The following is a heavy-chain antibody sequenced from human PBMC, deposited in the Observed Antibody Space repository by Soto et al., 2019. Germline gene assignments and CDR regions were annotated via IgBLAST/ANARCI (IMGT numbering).Heavy chain of an antibody. V-gene: IGHV3-23*01. Sequence: EVQLLESGGGLVQPGGSLRLSCAASGFTFSSYAMSWVRQAPGKGLEWVSAISGSGGSTYYADSVKGRFTISRDNSKNTLYLQMNSLRAEDTDVYYCAKVSGYRYGALYMGDCARPVHFDYWGQGTLVTVSS. D-gene: IGHD2-21*02. J-gene: IGHJ4*02. CDR2: ISGSGGST. CDR3: AKVSGYRYGALYMGDCARPVHFDY. CDR1: GFTFSSYA.